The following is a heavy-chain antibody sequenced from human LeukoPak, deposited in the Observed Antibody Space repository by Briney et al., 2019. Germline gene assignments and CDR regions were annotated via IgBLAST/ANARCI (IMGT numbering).Heavy chain of an antibody. D-gene: IGHD3-10*01. J-gene: IGHJ3*02. CDR1: GFTFSSYA. CDR2: ISYDGSNK. V-gene: IGHV3-30-3*01. Sequence: SGGSLRLSCAASGFTFSSYAMHWVRQAPGKGLEWVAVISYDGSNKYYADSVKGRFTISRDNSKNTLYLQMNSLRAEDTAVYYCARVALDLKGSGSYFAFDIWGQGTMVTVSS. CDR3: ARVALDLKGSGSYFAFDI.